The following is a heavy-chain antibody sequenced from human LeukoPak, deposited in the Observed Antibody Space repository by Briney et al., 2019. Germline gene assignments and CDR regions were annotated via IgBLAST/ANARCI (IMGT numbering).Heavy chain of an antibody. J-gene: IGHJ4*02. Sequence: PGRSLRLSCTAPGFTFSSYAIHWIRQAPCKGLEWVALVWHDGSNRYYADSVKGRFTISRDNSKNTVYLQMNSLRAEDTAVYYCARELFGSGSSPDYWGQGTLVTVSS. D-gene: IGHD3-10*01. CDR1: GFTFSSYA. CDR2: VWHDGSNR. CDR3: ARELFGSGSSPDY. V-gene: IGHV3-33*01.